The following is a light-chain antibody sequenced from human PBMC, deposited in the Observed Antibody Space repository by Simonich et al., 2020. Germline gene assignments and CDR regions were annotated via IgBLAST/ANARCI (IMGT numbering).Light chain of an antibody. CDR2: GAS. CDR1: QSVRST. J-gene: IGKJ2*01. CDR3: QQYNNWPYT. V-gene: IGKV3-15*01. Sequence: EIVMTQSPATLSVSPGERATLSFRASQSVRSTLAWYQQNPGQAPRLLIYGASTRATGIPARVSGSGSGTEFTLTISSLQSEDFAVYYCQQYNNWPYTFGQGTKLEIK.